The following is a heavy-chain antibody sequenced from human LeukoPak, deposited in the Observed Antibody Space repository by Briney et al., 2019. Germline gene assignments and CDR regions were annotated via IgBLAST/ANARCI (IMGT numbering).Heavy chain of an antibody. CDR3: TRVSDYSYVWGSYRSYYFDY. Sequence: GGSLRLSCTASGFTFGDYAMSWVSQAPGKGLEWVGFIRSKAYGGTTEYAASVKGRFTISRDDSKSIAYLQMNSLKTEDTAVYYCTRVSDYSYVWGSYRSYYFDYWGQGTLVTVSS. V-gene: IGHV3-49*04. D-gene: IGHD3-16*02. CDR1: GFTFGDYA. CDR2: IRSKAYGGTT. J-gene: IGHJ4*02.